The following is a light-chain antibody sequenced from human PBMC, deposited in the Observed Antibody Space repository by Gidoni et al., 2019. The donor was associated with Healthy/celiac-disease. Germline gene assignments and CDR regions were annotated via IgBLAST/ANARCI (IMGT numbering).Light chain of an antibody. Sequence: DIQMPKYASSLSASVGDRVTITCRASQSISSYLNWYQQKPGKAPKLLIYAASSLQSGIPSRFSGSGSGTDFTLTISSLQPEDFATYYCQQSYSTPPWTFGQGTKVEIK. CDR3: QQSYSTPPWT. J-gene: IGKJ1*01. V-gene: IGKV1-39*01. CDR2: AAS. CDR1: QSISSY.